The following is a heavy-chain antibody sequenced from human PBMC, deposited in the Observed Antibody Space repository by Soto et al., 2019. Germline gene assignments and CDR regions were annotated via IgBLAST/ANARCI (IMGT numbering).Heavy chain of an antibody. CDR3: ARGGHEDNWFDP. CDR1: GGSISSGGYY. Sequence: QVQLQESGPGLVKPSQTLSLTCTVSGGSISSGGYYWSWIRQHPGKGLEWIGYIFHSGSTYYNPSLRSRVATSFDTSKNQFPLHLTSGTAADTAVYYCARGGHEDNWFDPWGQGTLVTVSS. CDR2: IFHSGST. D-gene: IGHD3-16*01. V-gene: IGHV4-31*03. J-gene: IGHJ5*01.